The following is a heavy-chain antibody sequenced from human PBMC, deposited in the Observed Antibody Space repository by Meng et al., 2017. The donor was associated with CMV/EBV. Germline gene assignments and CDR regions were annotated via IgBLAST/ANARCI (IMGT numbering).Heavy chain of an antibody. V-gene: IGHV3-53*01. CDR2: IYSGGST. D-gene: IGHD6-13*01. J-gene: IGHJ5*02. CDR1: GFTVSSNY. Sequence: GGSLRLSCAASGFTVSSNYMSWVRQAPGKGLEWVSVIYSGGSTYYADSVKGRFTISRDNSKNTLYLQMNSLRAEDTAVYYCARLSYSSSWYEWFDPWGQGTLVPSPQ. CDR3: ARLSYSSSWYEWFDP.